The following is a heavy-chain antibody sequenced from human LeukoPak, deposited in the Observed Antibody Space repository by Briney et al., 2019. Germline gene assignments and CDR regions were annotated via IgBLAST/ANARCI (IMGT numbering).Heavy chain of an antibody. J-gene: IGHJ4*02. V-gene: IGHV3-23*01. CDR2: ISGSGGSK. CDR1: GFTFSSYA. Sequence: PGGSLRLSCAASGFTFSSYAMSWVRQAPGKGLEWVSAISGSGGSKYYADSVKGRFTISRDNSKNTMYLQMNSLRAEDTAVYYCAKGSSWYDGYWGQGTLVTVSS. CDR3: AKGSSWYDGY. D-gene: IGHD6-13*01.